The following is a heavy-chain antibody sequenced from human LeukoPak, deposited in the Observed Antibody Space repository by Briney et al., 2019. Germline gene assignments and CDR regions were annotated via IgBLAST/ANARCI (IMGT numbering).Heavy chain of an antibody. J-gene: IGHJ5*02. D-gene: IGHD3-16*01. V-gene: IGHV4-59*12. Sequence: SETLSLTCTVSGGSISPYYWSWIRQPPGKGLEWIGYIYYSGSTNYSPSLKSRVTISLDTSKNQFSLKLSSVTAADTAVYYCARDNEIFGASWFDPWGQGTLVTVSS. CDR1: GGSISPYY. CDR3: ARDNEIFGASWFDP. CDR2: IYYSGST.